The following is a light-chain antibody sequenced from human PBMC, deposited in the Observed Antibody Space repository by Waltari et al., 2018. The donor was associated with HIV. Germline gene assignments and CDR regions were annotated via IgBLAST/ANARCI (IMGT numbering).Light chain of an antibody. CDR3: SSFTTSNSLL. CDR1: SSDVGAYDF. V-gene: IGLV2-14*01. CDR2: AVS. Sequence: QSALTQPASVSGSPGQSITVSCTGTSSDVGAYDFVSWYQQTPGIAPKLVIYAVSNRPSGISDRFSGSKSGNTASLTIAGLQTEDEADYYCSSFTTSNSLLFGGGTKVTVL. J-gene: IGLJ2*01.